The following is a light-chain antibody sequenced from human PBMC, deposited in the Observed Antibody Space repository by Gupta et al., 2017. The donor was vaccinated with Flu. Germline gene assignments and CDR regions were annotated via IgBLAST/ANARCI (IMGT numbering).Light chain of an antibody. Sequence: QSALTQPASVSGSPGQSITISCTGTSSDVGSYNYVSWYQQHPGKAPKLMIYEVSYRPSGVSNRFSGSKSGNTASLTISGRQAEDEGDYYCSAYTSSTVYVFGTGTKVTVL. J-gene: IGLJ1*01. CDR3: SAYTSSTVYV. V-gene: IGLV2-14*01. CDR2: EVS. CDR1: SSDVGSYNY.